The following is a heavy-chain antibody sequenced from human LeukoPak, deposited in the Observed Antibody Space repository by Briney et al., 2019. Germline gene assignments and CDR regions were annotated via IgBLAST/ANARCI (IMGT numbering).Heavy chain of an antibody. V-gene: IGHV3-30*01. CDR2: ISYDGSNK. CDR1: GFTFSSYA. Sequence: GGSLRLSCAASGFTFSSYAMHWVRQAPGKGLEWVAVISYDGSNKYYADSVKGRFTISRDNSKNTLYLQMNSLRAEDTAVYYCERDYYDSSGYLDYWGQGTLVTVSS. J-gene: IGHJ4*02. D-gene: IGHD3-22*01. CDR3: ERDYYDSSGYLDY.